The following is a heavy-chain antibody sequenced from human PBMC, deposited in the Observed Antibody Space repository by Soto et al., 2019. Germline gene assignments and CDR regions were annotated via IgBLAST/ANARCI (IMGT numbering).Heavy chain of an antibody. CDR3: GGGGSSGIRYLDWLTH. V-gene: IGHV3-30*12. CDR2: IYFDGSNP. J-gene: IGHJ4*02. D-gene: IGHD3-9*01. Sequence: GGSLRLSCAASGFAFSGYGMHWVRQAPGKGLEWVAVIYFDGSNPQYTDSVKGRFTISRDNSKNTLYLQMNRLRVEDTAVYYCGGGGSSGIRYLDWLTHWGQGTQVTVSS. CDR1: GFAFSGYG.